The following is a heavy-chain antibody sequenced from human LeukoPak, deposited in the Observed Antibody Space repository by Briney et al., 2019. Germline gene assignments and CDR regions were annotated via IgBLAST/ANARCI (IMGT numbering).Heavy chain of an antibody. J-gene: IGHJ4*02. V-gene: IGHV4-34*01. Sequence: SETLSLTCAVYGGSFSGYYWSWIRQPPGKGLEWIGEISHSGSTNYNPPLKSRVTISVDTSKNQFSLKLSSVTAADTAVYYCARGWDRWGQGTLVTVSS. CDR1: GGSFSGYY. CDR3: ARGWDR. CDR2: ISHSGST. D-gene: IGHD1-26*01.